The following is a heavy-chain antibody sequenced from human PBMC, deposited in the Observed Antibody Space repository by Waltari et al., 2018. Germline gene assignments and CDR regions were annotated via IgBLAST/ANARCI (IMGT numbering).Heavy chain of an antibody. Sequence: VQLQESGPGLVKPSETLSPTCTVPGGSISSYYWRWIRQPPGKGLEWIGYIYYSGSTNYNPSLKGRVTISVDTSKNQFSLKLSSVTAADTAVYYCARDSSSWTHDAFDIWGQGTMVTVSS. D-gene: IGHD6-13*01. CDR1: GGSISSYY. J-gene: IGHJ3*02. CDR2: IYYSGST. CDR3: ARDSSSWTHDAFDI. V-gene: IGHV4-59*01.